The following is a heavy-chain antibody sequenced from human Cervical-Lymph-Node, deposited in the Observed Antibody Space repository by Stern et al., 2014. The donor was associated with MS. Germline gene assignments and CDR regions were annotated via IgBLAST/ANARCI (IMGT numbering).Heavy chain of an antibody. V-gene: IGHV4-59*01. D-gene: IGHD6-13*01. Sequence: VHLVESGPGLVKPSETLSLTCTVSGGSISSYYWSWIRQPPGKGLEWIGYIYYSGSTNYNPSLKSRVTISVDTSKNQFSLKLSSVTAADTAVYFCARGYSSSWYWFDSWGKGTQVTVSS. J-gene: IGHJ5*01. CDR1: GGSISSYY. CDR2: IYYSGST. CDR3: ARGYSSSWYWFDS.